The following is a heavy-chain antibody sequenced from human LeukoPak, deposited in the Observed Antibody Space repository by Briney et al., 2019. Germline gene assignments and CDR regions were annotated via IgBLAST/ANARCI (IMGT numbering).Heavy chain of an antibody. J-gene: IGHJ3*02. Sequence: GGSLRLSCAASGFTFSSYWMSWVRQAPGKGLEWVANIKQDGSEKYYVDSVKGRFTISRDNAKNSLYLQMNSLRAEDTAVYYCARDRAFYDFWSGYYKGDAFDIWGQGTMVTVSS. CDR2: IKQDGSEK. V-gene: IGHV3-7*01. CDR3: ARDRAFYDFWSGYYKGDAFDI. D-gene: IGHD3-3*01. CDR1: GFTFSSYW.